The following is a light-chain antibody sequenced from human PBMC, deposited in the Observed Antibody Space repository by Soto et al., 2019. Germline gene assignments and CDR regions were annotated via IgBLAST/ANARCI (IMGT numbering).Light chain of an antibody. CDR2: AAS. J-gene: IGKJ1*01. V-gene: IGKV1-39*01. Sequence: DIQMTQSPSTLSASVGDRVTITCRASQSISAYLNWYQQKVGRAPTLLIYAASSLQSGVPSRFSGGGSGTDFTPTISSLQPEDFAMYFCQQCYSSPRTFGQGTKVDIK. CDR1: QSISAY. CDR3: QQCYSSPRT.